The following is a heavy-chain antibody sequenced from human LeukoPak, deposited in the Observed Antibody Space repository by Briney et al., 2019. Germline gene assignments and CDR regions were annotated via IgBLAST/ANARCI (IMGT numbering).Heavy chain of an antibody. CDR2: IKQDGSEK. CDR1: GFTLSSYW. V-gene: IGHV3-7*01. J-gene: IGHJ4*02. D-gene: IGHD1-26*01. CDR3: ARHSGTYFDY. Sequence: PGGSLRLSCAASGFTLSSYWMTWVRQAPGKGLEWLANIKQDGSEKYSVDSVKGRFTISRDNAKNSLYLQTNSLRAEDTAVYYCARHSGTYFDYWGQGTLVTVSS.